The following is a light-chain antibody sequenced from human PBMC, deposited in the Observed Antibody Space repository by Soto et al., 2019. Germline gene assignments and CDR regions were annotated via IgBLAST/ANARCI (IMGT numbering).Light chain of an antibody. CDR3: ASWDSSLSAVV. Sequence: QSVLTQPPSVSAAPGQKVTISCSGSRSNIGNNYVSWFQQFPGTAPKLLIYDNNERPSGIPDRVSGSKSVTSATLGITGLQTGDEADYYCASWDSSLSAVVFGGGTKLTVL. CDR2: DNN. J-gene: IGLJ2*01. CDR1: RSNIGNNY. V-gene: IGLV1-51*01.